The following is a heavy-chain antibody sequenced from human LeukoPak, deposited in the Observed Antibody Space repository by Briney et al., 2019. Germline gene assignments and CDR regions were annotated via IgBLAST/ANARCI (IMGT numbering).Heavy chain of an antibody. CDR2: ISGIGGST. D-gene: IGHD6-13*01. V-gene: IGHV3-23*01. J-gene: IGHJ4*02. CDR3: AKTPGIAAAGYDLYYFDY. CDR1: GFTFSSYA. Sequence: PGGSLRLSCAASGFTFSSYAMSWVRQAPGKGLEWVSGISGIGGSTYYADSVKGRFTISRDNSKDTLYLQLNSLRAEDTAVYYCAKTPGIAAAGYDLYYFDYWGQGTLVTVSS.